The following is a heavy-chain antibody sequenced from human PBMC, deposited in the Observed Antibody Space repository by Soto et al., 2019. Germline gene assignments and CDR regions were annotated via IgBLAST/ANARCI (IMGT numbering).Heavy chain of an antibody. Sequence: GASVKVSCKASGGTFSSYAISWVRQAPGQGLEWMGGIIPIFGTANYAQKFQGRVTITADESTSTAYMELSSLRSEDTAVYYCARDLYDSSGRGDYWGQGTLVTVSS. J-gene: IGHJ4*02. CDR1: GGTFSSYA. CDR2: IIPIFGTA. V-gene: IGHV1-69*13. CDR3: ARDLYDSSGRGDY. D-gene: IGHD3-22*01.